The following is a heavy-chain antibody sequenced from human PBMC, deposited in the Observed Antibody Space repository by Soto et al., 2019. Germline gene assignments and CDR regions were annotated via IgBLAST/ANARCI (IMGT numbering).Heavy chain of an antibody. CDR1: GGTFSSYA. V-gene: IGHV1-69*06. J-gene: IGHJ4*02. CDR3: AREGVLQYFDY. Sequence: ASVKVSCKASGGTFSSYAISWVRQAPGQGLEWMGGIIPIFGTANYAQKFQGRVTITADKSTSTAYMELSSLRSEDTAVYYCAREGVLQYFDYWGQGTLVTVSS. D-gene: IGHD3-10*01. CDR2: IIPIFGTA.